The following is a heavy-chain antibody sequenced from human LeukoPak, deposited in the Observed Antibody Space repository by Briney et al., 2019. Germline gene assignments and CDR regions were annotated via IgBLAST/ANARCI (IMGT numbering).Heavy chain of an antibody. V-gene: IGHV3-7*01. CDR1: GFTFSSYW. CDR2: IKQDGSEK. J-gene: IGHJ2*01. D-gene: IGHD3-10*02. CDR3: ARGYVFDL. Sequence: SLRLSCAASGFTFSSYWISWVRQAPGGGLGWVASIKQDGSEKYYVDSVKGGFTNHRDNSKNTPYLQMGRLRAEDMAVYYCARGYVFDLWRRGTLVSVSS.